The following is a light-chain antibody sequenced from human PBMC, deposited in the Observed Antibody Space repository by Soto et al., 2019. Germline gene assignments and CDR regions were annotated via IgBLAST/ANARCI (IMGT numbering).Light chain of an antibody. J-gene: IGLJ2*01. CDR2: DVT. Sequence: QSVLTQPASVSGSPGQSITISCTGTSSDVGHYNYVSWYQQHPGKAPKLMIYDVTNRPSGVSNRFSGSKSGNTASLTISGLQAEDEADYYCSSYTGSSSHVALGGGTKLTVL. V-gene: IGLV2-14*01. CDR1: SSDVGHYNY. CDR3: SSYTGSSSHVA.